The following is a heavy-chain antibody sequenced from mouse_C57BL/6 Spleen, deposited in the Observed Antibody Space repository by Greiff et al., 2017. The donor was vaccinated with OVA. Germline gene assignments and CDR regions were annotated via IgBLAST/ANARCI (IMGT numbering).Heavy chain of an antibody. J-gene: IGHJ1*03. Sequence: VQLQQSGAELVKPGASVKISCKASGYAFSSYWMNWVKQRPGKGLEWIGQIYPGDGDTNYNGKFKGKATLTADKSSSTAYMQLSSLTSEDSAVYFCARLANWDSRYFDVWGTGTMVTVSS. CDR2: IYPGDGDT. CDR1: GYAFSSYW. CDR3: ARLANWDSRYFDV. D-gene: IGHD4-1*01. V-gene: IGHV1-80*01.